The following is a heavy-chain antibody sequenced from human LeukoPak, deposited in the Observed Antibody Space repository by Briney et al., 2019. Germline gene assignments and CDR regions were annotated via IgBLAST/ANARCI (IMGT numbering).Heavy chain of an antibody. Sequence: SETLSLTCTASGDSISSSIYYWGWIRQPPGKGLEWIGCIYYNGYTYYTSSLKSRVTIFVNTSKNQFSLKLISVTAADTAVYYCARQGGDTMVRGVVRDWFDPWGQGTLVTVSS. CDR1: GDSISSSIYY. CDR2: IYYNGYT. J-gene: IGHJ5*02. V-gene: IGHV4-39*01. CDR3: ARQGGDTMVRGVVRDWFDP. D-gene: IGHD3-10*01.